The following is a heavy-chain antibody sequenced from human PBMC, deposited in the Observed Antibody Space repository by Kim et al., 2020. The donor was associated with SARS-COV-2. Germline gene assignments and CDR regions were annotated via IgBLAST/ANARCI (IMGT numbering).Heavy chain of an antibody. CDR3: AREGGSRSQEDVVATDNV. CDR1: GGSISSGDYY. J-gene: IGHJ6*04. D-gene: IGHD5-12*01. CDR2: IYYSGST. V-gene: IGHV4-30-4*01. Sequence: SETLSLTCTVSGGSISSGDYYWSWIRQPPGKGLEWIGYIYYSGSTYYNPSLKSRVTISVDTSKNQFSLKLSSVTAADTAVYYCAREGGSRSQEDVVATDNVWGKGTTVTVSS.